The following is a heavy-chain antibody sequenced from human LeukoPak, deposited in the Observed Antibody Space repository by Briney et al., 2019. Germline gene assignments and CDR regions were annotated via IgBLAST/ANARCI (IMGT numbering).Heavy chain of an antibody. CDR1: GFTFSSYA. D-gene: IGHD6-13*01. CDR3: VKPRGYSSSWYYFDY. J-gene: IGHJ4*02. CDR2: ISSNGGST. V-gene: IGHV3-64D*06. Sequence: PGGSLRLSCSASGFTFSSYAMHWVRQAPGKGLEYVSAISSNGGSTYYADSVKGRFTISRDNSKNTLYLQMSSLRAEDTAVYYCVKPRGYSSSWYYFDYWGQGTLATVSS.